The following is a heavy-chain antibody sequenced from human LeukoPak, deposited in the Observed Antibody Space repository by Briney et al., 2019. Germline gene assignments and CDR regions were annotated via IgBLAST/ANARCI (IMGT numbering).Heavy chain of an antibody. Sequence: GGSLRLSCAASGFTFSNYWMSWVRQAPGKGLEWVSSISSSSSYIYYADSVKGRFTISRDNAKNSLYLQMNSLRAEDTAVYYCAREFRDYYGSGSYYRYFDYWGQGTLVTVSS. CDR1: GFTFSNYW. CDR2: ISSSSSYI. V-gene: IGHV3-21*01. J-gene: IGHJ4*02. CDR3: AREFRDYYGSGSYYRYFDY. D-gene: IGHD3-10*01.